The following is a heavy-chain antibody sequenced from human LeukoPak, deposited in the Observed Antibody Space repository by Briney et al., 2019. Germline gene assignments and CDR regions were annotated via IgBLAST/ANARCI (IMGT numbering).Heavy chain of an antibody. V-gene: IGHV3-23*01. Sequence: GGSLRLSCAASGFTFSSYAMSWVRQAPGKGLEWVSAISGSGGSTYYADSVKGRFTISRDNSKNTLYLQMNSLRAEDMAVYYCAKYPGIAAACPNFYWGQGTLVTVSS. CDR3: AKYPGIAAACPNFY. D-gene: IGHD6-13*01. CDR1: GFTFSSYA. J-gene: IGHJ4*02. CDR2: ISGSGGST.